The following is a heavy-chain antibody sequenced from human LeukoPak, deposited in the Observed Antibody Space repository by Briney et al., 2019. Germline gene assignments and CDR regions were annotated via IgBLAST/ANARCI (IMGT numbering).Heavy chain of an antibody. Sequence: GGSLRLSCAASGFTFTNYPMNWVRQAPGKGLEWVSDISGSGGNTHYADSVKGRFTISRDNSNHTLYLQMNSLRAEDTAIYYCAKERITTTAFDYWGQGTLVTVSS. CDR3: AKERITTTAFDY. D-gene: IGHD4-17*01. J-gene: IGHJ4*02. CDR1: GFTFTNYP. CDR2: ISGSGGNT. V-gene: IGHV3-23*01.